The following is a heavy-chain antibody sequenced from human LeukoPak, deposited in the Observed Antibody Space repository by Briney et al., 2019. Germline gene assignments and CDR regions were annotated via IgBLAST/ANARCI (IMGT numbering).Heavy chain of an antibody. CDR1: GYTFTSYG. V-gene: IGHV1-18*01. CDR3: AREDYYDSSGYYPSDY. J-gene: IGHJ4*02. CDR2: ISAYNGNT. D-gene: IGHD3-22*01. Sequence: ASVKVSCKASGYTFTSYGISWVRQAPGQGLEWMGWISAYNGNTNHAQKLQGRVTMTTDTSTSTAYMELRSLRSDDTAVYYCAREDYYDSSGYYPSDYWGQGTLVTVSS.